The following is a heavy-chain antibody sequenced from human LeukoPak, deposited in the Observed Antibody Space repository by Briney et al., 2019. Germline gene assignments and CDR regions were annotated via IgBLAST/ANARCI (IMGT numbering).Heavy chain of an antibody. J-gene: IGHJ3*02. CDR1: GGSISSYY. V-gene: IGHV4-4*07. Sequence: SETLSLTCTVSGGSISSYYWSWIRQPAGKGLEWIGRIYTSGSTSYNPSLKSRVTMSVDTSKNQFSLKPSSVTAADTAVYYCARDSFLTGDKEGAFDIWGQGTMVTVSS. CDR2: IYTSGST. CDR3: ARDSFLTGDKEGAFDI. D-gene: IGHD7-27*01.